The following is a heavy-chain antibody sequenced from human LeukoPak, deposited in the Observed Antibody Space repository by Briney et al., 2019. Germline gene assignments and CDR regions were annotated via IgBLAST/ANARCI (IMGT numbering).Heavy chain of an antibody. D-gene: IGHD2-2*01. Sequence: GGSLRLSCAASGFTFSDYYMSWIRQAPGKGLEWVSYISSSGSTIYYADSVKGRFTISRDNAKNSLYLQMNSLRAEDTAVYYCARAPLIVVVPAATYFDYWGQGTLVTVSS. V-gene: IGHV3-11*01. J-gene: IGHJ4*02. CDR1: GFTFSDYY. CDR3: ARAPLIVVVPAATYFDY. CDR2: ISSSGSTI.